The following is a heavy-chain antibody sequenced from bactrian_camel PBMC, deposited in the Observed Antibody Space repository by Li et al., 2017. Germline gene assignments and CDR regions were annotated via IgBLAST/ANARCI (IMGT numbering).Heavy chain of an antibody. CDR3: AADVGSTSGNCQPNY. CDR1: KATGC. V-gene: IGHV3S53*01. J-gene: IGHJ4*01. D-gene: IGHD8*01. Sequence: VQLVESGGGSVQAGGSLRLACAASKATGCMGWFRQVPGKEREGVAVIERDGSTTYADSVKGRFTISEDNAKNTLTLQMNNLKPEDTAMYYCAADVGSTSGNCQPNYWGQGTQVTVS. CDR2: IERDGST.